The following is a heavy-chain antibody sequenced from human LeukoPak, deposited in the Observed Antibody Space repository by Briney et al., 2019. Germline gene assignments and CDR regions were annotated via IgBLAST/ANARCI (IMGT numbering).Heavy chain of an antibody. V-gene: IGHV1-46*01. CDR3: ARGGMGIQLWSFDD. Sequence: ASVKVSCKASGYTFTTYYMHWVRQAPGQGLDWTGIINPSGGSTIYAQKFLGRVTMTRDTSTNTVYMDLSSLRSDDTAVYYCARGGMGIQLWSFDDWGQGTLVTVSS. D-gene: IGHD5-18*01. J-gene: IGHJ4*02. CDR2: INPSGGST. CDR1: GYTFTTYY.